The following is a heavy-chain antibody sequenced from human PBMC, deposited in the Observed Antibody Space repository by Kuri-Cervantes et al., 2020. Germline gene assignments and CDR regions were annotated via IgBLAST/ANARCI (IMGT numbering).Heavy chain of an antibody. CDR1: GFTFSSYS. J-gene: IGHJ5*02. Sequence: GGSLRLSCAASGFTFSSYSMNWVRQAPGKGLVWVSRINSDGSSTSYADSGKGRFTISRDNSKNTLYLQMNSLRAEDTAVYYSARELTYYYDSSGTFDPWGQGTLVTVSS. CDR3: ARELTYYYDSSGTFDP. D-gene: IGHD3-22*01. CDR2: INSDGSST. V-gene: IGHV3-74*01.